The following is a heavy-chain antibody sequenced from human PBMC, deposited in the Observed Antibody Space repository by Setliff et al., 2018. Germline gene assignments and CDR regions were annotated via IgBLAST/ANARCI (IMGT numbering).Heavy chain of an antibody. CDR1: GGSISDYY. D-gene: IGHD3-10*01. J-gene: IGHJ6*02. CDR3: ARVSSYGSGSYYYYYGMDV. Sequence: SETLSLTCGGYGGSISDYYWGWIRQPPGKGLEWIGEINHSGSTNYNPSLKSRVTISVDTSKNQFSLKLSSVTAADTAVYYCARVSSYGSGSYYYYYGMDVWGQGTTVTVSS. V-gene: IGHV4-34*01. CDR2: INHSGST.